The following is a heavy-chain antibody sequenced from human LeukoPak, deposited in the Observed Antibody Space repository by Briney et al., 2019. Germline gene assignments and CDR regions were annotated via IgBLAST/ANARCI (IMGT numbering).Heavy chain of an antibody. CDR2: IRYDGSNK. CDR3: AKGSGWEMSYYYYYMDV. V-gene: IGHV3-30*02. Sequence: GGSLRLSCAASGFTFSSYGMHWVRQAPGKGREWVAFIRYDGSNKYYVGSVKGRFTISRDNSKNTLYLQMNSLRAEDTAVYYCAKGSGWEMSYYYYYMDVWGKGTTVTISS. J-gene: IGHJ6*03. CDR1: GFTFSSYG. D-gene: IGHD1-26*01.